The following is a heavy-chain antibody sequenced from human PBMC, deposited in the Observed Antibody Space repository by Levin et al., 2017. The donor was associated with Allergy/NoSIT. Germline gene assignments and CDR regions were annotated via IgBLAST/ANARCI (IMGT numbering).Heavy chain of an antibody. Sequence: GESLKISCAASGFTFSDYYMSWIRQAPGKGLEWVSYISSSGSTIYYADSVKGRFTISRDNAKNSLYLQMNSLRAEDTAVYYCARDHSQGLWFRPFDYWGQGTLVTVSS. CDR2: ISSSGSTI. CDR3: ARDHSQGLWFRPFDY. V-gene: IGHV3-11*01. J-gene: IGHJ4*02. D-gene: IGHD5-18*01. CDR1: GFTFSDYY.